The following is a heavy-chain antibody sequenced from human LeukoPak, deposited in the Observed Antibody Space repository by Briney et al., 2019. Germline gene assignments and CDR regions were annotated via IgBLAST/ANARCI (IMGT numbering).Heavy chain of an antibody. CDR1: GDSITTNNYY. CDR3: ARDFDSPMAFDI. D-gene: IGHD3-9*01. J-gene: IGHJ3*02. CDR2: IYASGNT. V-gene: IGHV4-61*02. Sequence: PSQTLSLTCTVSGDSITTNNYYWSWIRQPDGKGPEWFGRIYASGNTNYNPSLNSRVTISVDTSKNQFSLRLSSVTAADTAVYYCARDFDSPMAFDIWGQGTMATVSS.